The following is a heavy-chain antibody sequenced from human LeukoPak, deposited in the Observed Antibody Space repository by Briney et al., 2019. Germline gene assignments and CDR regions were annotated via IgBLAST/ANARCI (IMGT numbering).Heavy chain of an antibody. D-gene: IGHD2-8*01. CDR1: GGSITTGGYY. J-gene: IGHJ5*02. V-gene: IGHV4-30-2*01. CDR2: IYDGENT. CDR3: ARCPGRSAAFYEVRHCTWFDP. Sequence: PSQTLSLTCIVSGGSITTGGYYWSWIRQPPGKGLQWIGYIYDGENTYYNPSLKSRVTISVDRSKNLFSLNLSSVTAADTAVYYCARCPGRSAAFYEVRHCTWFDPWGQGTLVTVSS.